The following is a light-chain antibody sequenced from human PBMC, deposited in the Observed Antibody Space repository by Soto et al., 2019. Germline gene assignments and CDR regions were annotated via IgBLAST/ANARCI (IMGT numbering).Light chain of an antibody. Sequence: QSALTQPASVSGSPGQSITISCTGTSSDVGGYNYVSWYQQHPGKAPKLMIYEVSNRPSGVSNRFSGSKSGNTASLTISGLQAEDAADYYCSSYTGSSAYVFGTGTKLTVL. V-gene: IGLV2-14*01. CDR3: SSYTGSSAYV. J-gene: IGLJ1*01. CDR2: EVS. CDR1: SSDVGGYNY.